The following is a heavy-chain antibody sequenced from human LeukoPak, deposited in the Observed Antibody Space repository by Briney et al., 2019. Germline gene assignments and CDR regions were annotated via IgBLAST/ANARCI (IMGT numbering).Heavy chain of an antibody. CDR3: AKDIAVAGDYYGMDV. Sequence: GGSLRLSCAASGLTFSNYAMSWVRQAPGKGLEWVSAISGSGGSTYYADSVKGRFTISRDNSKNSLYLQMNSLRTEDTALYYCAKDIAVAGDYYGMDVWGQGTTVTVSS. V-gene: IGHV3-43*02. D-gene: IGHD6-19*01. J-gene: IGHJ6*02. CDR1: GLTFSNYA. CDR2: ISGSGGST.